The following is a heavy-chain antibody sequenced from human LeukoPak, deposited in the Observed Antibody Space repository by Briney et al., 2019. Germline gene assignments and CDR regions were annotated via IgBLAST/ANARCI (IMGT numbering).Heavy chain of an antibody. CDR1: GFTFSSYG. V-gene: IGHV3-33*06. J-gene: IGHJ4*02. D-gene: IGHD3-10*01. CDR3: AEVESSYCRI. CDR2: IWYDGSNI. Sequence: GGSLRLSCATSGFTFSSYGMHWVRQAPGKGLEWVAVIWYDGSNIHYADSVRGRFTISRDNSRNSMYLQMSSLRAEDTAIYYCAEVESSYCRIWGQGTLVTVSS.